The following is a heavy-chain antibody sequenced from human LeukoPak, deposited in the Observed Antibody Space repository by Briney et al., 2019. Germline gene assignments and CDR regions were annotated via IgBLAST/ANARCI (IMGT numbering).Heavy chain of an antibody. Sequence: PGGSLRLSCAASGFTFSSYGMNWVRQAPGKGPEWVSSISYGSGYIYYADSVKGRFTISRDNAKNSMYLQMNSLRAEDTAVYYCSRDSGYLLNWGQGTLVTVSS. V-gene: IGHV3-21*01. CDR2: ISYGSGYI. CDR1: GFTFSSYG. CDR3: SRDSGYLLN. J-gene: IGHJ4*02. D-gene: IGHD3-9*01.